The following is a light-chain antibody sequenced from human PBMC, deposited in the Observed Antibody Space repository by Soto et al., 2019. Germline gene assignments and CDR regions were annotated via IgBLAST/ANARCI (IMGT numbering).Light chain of an antibody. V-gene: IGKV3-20*01. J-gene: IGKJ1*01. Sequence: EVVLTQSPGTLSLSPGERATLSCRASQSVSSSYLAWYQQKPGQAPRLLIYGTSSRATGIPDRFSGSGSGTDFTLTISRLEPEDFAVYYCQQYGSSSWKFGQGT. CDR3: QQYGSSSWK. CDR1: QSVSSSY. CDR2: GTS.